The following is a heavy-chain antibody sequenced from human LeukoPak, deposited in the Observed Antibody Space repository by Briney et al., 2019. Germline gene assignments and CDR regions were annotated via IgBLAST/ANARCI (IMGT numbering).Heavy chain of an antibody. V-gene: IGHV4-34*01. CDR3: ARHDSLGIDY. Sequence: SETPSLTCAVYGGSFSGYYWTWIRQPPGRGLEWIGEVNHGGTTNYNPSLKSRVIISTDTSKNQFSLNLNSVTAADTAVYYCARHDSLGIDYWGQGTLVTVSS. D-gene: IGHD7-27*01. CDR1: GGSFSGYY. CDR2: VNHGGTT. J-gene: IGHJ4*02.